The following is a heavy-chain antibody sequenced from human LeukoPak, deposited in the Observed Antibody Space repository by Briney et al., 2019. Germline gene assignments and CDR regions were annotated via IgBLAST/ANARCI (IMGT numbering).Heavy chain of an antibody. CDR2: INAGKGNT. Sequence: ASVKVSCKASGYTFTSYNIHWVRQAPGQRLEWMGRINAGKGNTEYSQKFRGRVIITRDTSASTAYMELSSLRSEDTAVYYCARPNTAVEVDKDLDCWGQGTLVTVSS. V-gene: IGHV1-3*01. D-gene: IGHD5-12*01. CDR3: ARPNTAVEVDKDLDC. CDR1: GYTFTSYN. J-gene: IGHJ4*02.